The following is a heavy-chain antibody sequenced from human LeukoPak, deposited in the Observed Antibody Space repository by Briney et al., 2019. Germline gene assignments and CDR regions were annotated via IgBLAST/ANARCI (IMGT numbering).Heavy chain of an antibody. V-gene: IGHV3-30*02. Sequence: GGSLRLSCVASGVILNTYGMHWVRQAPGKGLEWVAFIRYDGSNKYYADSVKGRFTISRDNSKNTLYLQMNSLRAEDTAVYYCAKDMYSSGWLGFDYWGQGTLVTVSS. D-gene: IGHD6-19*01. CDR1: GVILNTYG. CDR3: AKDMYSSGWLGFDY. CDR2: IRYDGSNK. J-gene: IGHJ4*02.